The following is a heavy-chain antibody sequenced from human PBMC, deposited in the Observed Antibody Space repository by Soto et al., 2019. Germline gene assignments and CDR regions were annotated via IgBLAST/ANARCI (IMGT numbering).Heavy chain of an antibody. CDR3: ATGRPGPVSTFPLFEY. J-gene: IGHJ4*02. V-gene: IGHV3-33*01. CDR2: VWADGATK. D-gene: IGHD3-3*02. CDR1: AFRFSTYG. Sequence: GGSLRLSCTVSAFRFSTYGMHWVRQAPGKGLEWVAIVWADGATKYYADSVRGRFTISRDNSENTLYLQMNSLRAEDTAVYYCATGRPGPVSTFPLFEYWGQGTLVTVSS.